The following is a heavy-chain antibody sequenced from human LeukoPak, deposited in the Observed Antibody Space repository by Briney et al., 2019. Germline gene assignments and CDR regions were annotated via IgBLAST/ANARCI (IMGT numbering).Heavy chain of an antibody. CDR3: ARESYDSSGYYYGGGFDY. D-gene: IGHD3-22*01. CDR2: IYSDAT. V-gene: IGHV3-74*01. Sequence: GGSLRLSCAACGFTFSSYWIHWVRQAPGKGLVWVSRIYSDATYYADSVKGRFTISRDNAKNTLYLQMNSLRAEDTAVYYCARESYDSSGYYYGGGFDYWGQGTLVTVSS. CDR1: GFTFSSYW. J-gene: IGHJ4*02.